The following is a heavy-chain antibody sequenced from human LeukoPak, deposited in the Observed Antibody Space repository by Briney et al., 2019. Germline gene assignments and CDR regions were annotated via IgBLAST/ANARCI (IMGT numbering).Heavy chain of an antibody. D-gene: IGHD6-13*01. CDR1: GFTFSSYA. Sequence: GGSLRLSCTASGFTFSSYAMPWDRQAPGKRLEWVAVISYDGSNKYYADSVKGRFTISRDNSKNTLYLQMNSLRAEDTAVYYCARDIVAAAALYYFDYWGQGTLVTVSS. CDR2: ISYDGSNK. V-gene: IGHV3-30-3*01. CDR3: ARDIVAAAALYYFDY. J-gene: IGHJ4*02.